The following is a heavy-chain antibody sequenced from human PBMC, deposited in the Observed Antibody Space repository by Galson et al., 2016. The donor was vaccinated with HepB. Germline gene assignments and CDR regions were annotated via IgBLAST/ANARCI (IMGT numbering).Heavy chain of an antibody. V-gene: IGHV1-69*13. CDR2: IIPISVTT. CDR1: GGTFSSHT. Sequence: SVKVSCKASGGTFSSHTISWVRQAPGQGLEWMGGIIPISVTTKYAQKFQGRVTISADESTSTAYMGLSSLRSEDTAVYYCARVGGYVWGSYRSPRAFDVWGQGTMVTVSS. CDR3: ARVGGYVWGSYRSPRAFDV. J-gene: IGHJ3*01. D-gene: IGHD3-16*02.